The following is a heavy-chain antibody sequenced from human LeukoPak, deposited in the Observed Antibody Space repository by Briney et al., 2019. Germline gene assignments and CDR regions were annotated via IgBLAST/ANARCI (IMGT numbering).Heavy chain of an antibody. V-gene: IGHV4-4*07. Sequence: SETLSLTCTVSGGSISSYYWSWIRQPAGKGLEWIGRIYTSGSTNYNPSLKSRVTMSFDTSKNQFSLKLSSVTAADTAVYYCARGSPTTNKGAYGWFDPWGQGTLVTVSS. D-gene: IGHD1-14*01. J-gene: IGHJ5*02. CDR3: ARGSPTTNKGAYGWFDP. CDR2: IYTSGST. CDR1: GGSISSYY.